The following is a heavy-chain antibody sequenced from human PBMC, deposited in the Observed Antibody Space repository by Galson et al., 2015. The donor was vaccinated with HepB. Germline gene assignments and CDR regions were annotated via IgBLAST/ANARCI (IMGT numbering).Heavy chain of an antibody. Sequence: SVKVSCKASGYTFTSYGITWVRQAPGQGLEWMGWISPYNGNTNYAQKLQGRVTMTTDTSTSTAYMDLRSLRSDDTAVYYCARDTAMIVVVGKYFQHWGQGTLVTVSS. CDR3: ARDTAMIVVVGKYFQH. CDR1: GYTFTSYG. V-gene: IGHV1-18*01. D-gene: IGHD3-22*01. CDR2: ISPYNGNT. J-gene: IGHJ1*01.